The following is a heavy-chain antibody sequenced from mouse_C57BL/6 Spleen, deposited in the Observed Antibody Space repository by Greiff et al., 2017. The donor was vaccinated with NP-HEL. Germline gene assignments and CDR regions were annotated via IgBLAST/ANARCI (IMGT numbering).Heavy chain of an antibody. CDR2: INPNYGTT. J-gene: IGHJ4*01. Sequence: VQLQQSGPELVKPGASVKISCKASGYSFTDYNMNWVKQSHGKSLEWIGVINPNYGTTSYNQKFKGKATLTVDQSSSTAYMQLNSLTSEDSAVYYCAWSYYYGSSYYAMDYWGQGTSVTVSS. D-gene: IGHD1-1*01. V-gene: IGHV1-39*01. CDR1: GYSFTDYN. CDR3: AWSYYYGSSYYAMDY.